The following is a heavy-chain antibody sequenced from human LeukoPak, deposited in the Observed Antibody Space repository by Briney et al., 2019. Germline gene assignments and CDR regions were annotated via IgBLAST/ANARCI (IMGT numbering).Heavy chain of an antibody. D-gene: IGHD6-19*01. V-gene: IGHV3-13*01. CDR1: GFTFSSYD. CDR3: ARGHSSGWYEERVLDY. CDR2: IGTAGDT. Sequence: PGGSLRLSCAASGFTFSSYDMHWVRQATGKGLEWVSAIGTAGDTYYPGSVKGRFTISRENAKNSLYLQMNSLRAGDTAVYYCARGHSSGWYEERVLDYWGQGTLVTVSS. J-gene: IGHJ4*02.